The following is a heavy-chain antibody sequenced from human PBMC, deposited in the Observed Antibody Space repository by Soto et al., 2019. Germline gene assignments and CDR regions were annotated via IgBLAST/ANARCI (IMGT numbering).Heavy chain of an antibody. CDR3: TGEPTAYFSMAY. CDR1: GFTFSSYG. CDR2: IWFDGSNK. D-gene: IGHD3-16*01. J-gene: IGHJ4*02. Sequence: QVQLVESGGGVVQPGTSLRLSRAASGFTFSSYGMHWVRQAPGKGLEWVAVIWFDGSNKYHADSVKGRFTISRDNSKNTLYLQMNSLRAEDTAVYYCTGEPTAYFSMAYWGQGTLVTVSS. V-gene: IGHV3-33*01.